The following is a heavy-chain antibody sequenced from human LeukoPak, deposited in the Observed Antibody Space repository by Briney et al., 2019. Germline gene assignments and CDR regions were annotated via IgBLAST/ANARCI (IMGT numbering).Heavy chain of an antibody. CDR3: ARESYSSSYLFDF. J-gene: IGHJ4*02. V-gene: IGHV4-59*02. CDR2: IYYSGNT. Sequence: PSETLSLTCTVSGASVSSYYWSWIRQPPGKGLEWIGYIYYSGNTNYNPSLDSRATLSVDTSKNQFSLRLTSVTAADTAVYYCARESYSSSYLFDFWGQGTLVTVSS. CDR1: GASVSSYY. D-gene: IGHD6-6*01.